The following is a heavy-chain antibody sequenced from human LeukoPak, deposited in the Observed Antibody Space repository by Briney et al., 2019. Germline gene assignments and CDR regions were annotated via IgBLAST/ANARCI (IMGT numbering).Heavy chain of an antibody. Sequence: PGGSLRLSCAASGFTFSSYAMSWVRQAPGKGLEWVSGISGSGGSTDYADSVKGRFTISRDNSKNTLYLQMNSLRAEDTAVYYCARDSNSGIVGATNFDYWGQGTLVTVSS. CDR1: GFTFSSYA. CDR3: ARDSNSGIVGATNFDY. J-gene: IGHJ4*02. D-gene: IGHD1-26*01. V-gene: IGHV3-23*01. CDR2: ISGSGGST.